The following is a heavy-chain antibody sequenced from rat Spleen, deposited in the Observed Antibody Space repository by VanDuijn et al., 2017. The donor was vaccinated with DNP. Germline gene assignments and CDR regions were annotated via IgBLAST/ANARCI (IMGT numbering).Heavy chain of an antibody. D-gene: IGHD1-9*01. V-gene: IGHV5-7*01. CDR2: ISSDGRSP. CDR3: ASPTYFGYGGWFAY. Sequence: EVQLVESGGGLIQPGRSLRLSCEASGFTFSDYYMAWVRQAPTKGLELVTYISSDGRSPYYGDSVKGRFTISRDNAKSTLYLQMDSLRSEDTATYYCASPTYFGYGGWFAYWGQGTLFTVSS. CDR1: GFTFSDYY. J-gene: IGHJ3*01.